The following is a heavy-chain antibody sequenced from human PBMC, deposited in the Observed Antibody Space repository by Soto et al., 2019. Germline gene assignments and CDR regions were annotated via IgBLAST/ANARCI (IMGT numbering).Heavy chain of an antibody. CDR2: IIPIFGTA. CDR1: GGTFSSYA. J-gene: IGHJ6*02. Sequence: SVKVSCKASGGTFSSYAISWVRQAPGQGLELMGGIIPIFGTANYAQKFQGRVTITADESTSTAYMELSSLRSEDTAVYYCARDRGGQWELLRNYYYGMDVWGQGTTVTVSS. CDR3: ARDRGGQWELLRNYYYGMDV. D-gene: IGHD1-26*01. V-gene: IGHV1-69*13.